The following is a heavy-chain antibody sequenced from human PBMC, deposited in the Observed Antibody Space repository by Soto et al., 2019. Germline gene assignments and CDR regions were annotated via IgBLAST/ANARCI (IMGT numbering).Heavy chain of an antibody. J-gene: IGHJ4*02. Sequence: PGESLKISCKGSGYSFTSYWIGWVRQMHGKGLEWMGIIYPGDSDTRYSPSFQGQVTISADKSISTAYLQWSSLKASDTAMYYCARRLAAAGIRSSGWYCFDYWGQGTLVTVSS. CDR2: IYPGDSDT. CDR3: ARRLAAAGIRSSGWYCFDY. CDR1: GYSFTSYW. V-gene: IGHV5-51*01. D-gene: IGHD6-19*01.